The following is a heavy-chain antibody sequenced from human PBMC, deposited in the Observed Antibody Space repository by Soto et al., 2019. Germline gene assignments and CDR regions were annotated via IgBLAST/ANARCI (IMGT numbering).Heavy chain of an antibody. J-gene: IGHJ5*02. CDR2: VSGGGGST. CDR3: AKDAAPASMRRWFDP. D-gene: IGHD6-13*01. V-gene: IGHV3-23*01. CDR1: GFTFSTYV. Sequence: GGSLRLSCAASGFTFSTYVMSWVRQAPGKGLEWVSAVSGGGGSTFYADSVKGRFTISRDNSKNTLYLQMNSLRAEDTAVYYCAKDAAPASMRRWFDPWGQGTLVTVSS.